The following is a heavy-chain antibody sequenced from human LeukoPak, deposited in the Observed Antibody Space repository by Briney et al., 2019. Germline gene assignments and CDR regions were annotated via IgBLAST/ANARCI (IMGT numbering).Heavy chain of an antibody. Sequence: GGSLRLSCAASGFTFSHYWMSWVRQTPGKGLEWVANIKQDGSEKYYVDSVKGRFTISRDNTRNSLYLQMNSLRAEDTAVYYCAREKSNGWYYFDYWGQGTLVPVSS. D-gene: IGHD6-19*01. CDR1: GFTFSHYW. V-gene: IGHV3-7*01. CDR3: AREKSNGWYYFDY. J-gene: IGHJ4*02. CDR2: IKQDGSEK.